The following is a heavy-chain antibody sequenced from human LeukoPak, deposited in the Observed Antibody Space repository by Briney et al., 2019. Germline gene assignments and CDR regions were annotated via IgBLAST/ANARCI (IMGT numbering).Heavy chain of an antibody. J-gene: IGHJ6*03. V-gene: IGHV3-7*01. Sequence: GGSLRPSCAASGFTFSSYWMNWVRQAPGKGLEWVANIKQDGSEKYYVDSVKGRFTISRDNAKNSLYLQMNSLRAEDTAVYYCARWVDRDYYYYYYMDVWGKGTTVTVSS. CDR1: GFTFSSYW. CDR3: ARWVDRDYYYYYYMDV. CDR2: IKQDGSEK.